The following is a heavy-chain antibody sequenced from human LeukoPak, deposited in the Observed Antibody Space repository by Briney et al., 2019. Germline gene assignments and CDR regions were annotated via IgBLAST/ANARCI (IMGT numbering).Heavy chain of an antibody. CDR3: ANDYQGATID. D-gene: IGHD5-24*01. J-gene: IGHJ4*02. Sequence: GGTPRLSCAASGFTFSSYGMSWVRQAPGKGLEWVSAISGSGGSTYYADSVKGRFTISRDNSKNTLYLQMNSLRAEDTAVYYCANDYQGATIDWGQGTLVTVSS. CDR1: GFTFSSYG. V-gene: IGHV3-23*01. CDR2: ISGSGGST.